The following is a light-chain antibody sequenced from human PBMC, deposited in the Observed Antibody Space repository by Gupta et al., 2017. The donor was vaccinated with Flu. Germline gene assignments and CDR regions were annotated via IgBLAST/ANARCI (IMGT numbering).Light chain of an antibody. Sequence: GERATLSCRASHGVSTHLAWYQQKPGQAPRLLIYDASNRATGIPARFSGSGSGTDFNLTISSLEPEDVAVYYCQQRDNWPITFGQGTRLEIK. CDR1: HGVSTH. CDR2: DAS. CDR3: QQRDNWPIT. J-gene: IGKJ5*01. V-gene: IGKV3-11*01.